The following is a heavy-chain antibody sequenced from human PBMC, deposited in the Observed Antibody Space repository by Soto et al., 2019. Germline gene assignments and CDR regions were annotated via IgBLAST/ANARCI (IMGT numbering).Heavy chain of an antibody. J-gene: IGHJ6*02. CDR1: GFTFSSYS. CDR2: ISSSSSYI. D-gene: IGHD2-2*01. Sequence: EVQLVESGGGLVKPGGSLRLSCAASGFTFSSYSMNWVRQAPGKGLEWVSSISSSSSYIYYADSVKGRFTISRDNAKNSLYLQMNSLRAEDTAVYYCARDLLLGYCSSTSCQSHYYYYYGMDVWGQGTTVTVSS. V-gene: IGHV3-21*01. CDR3: ARDLLLGYCSSTSCQSHYYYYYGMDV.